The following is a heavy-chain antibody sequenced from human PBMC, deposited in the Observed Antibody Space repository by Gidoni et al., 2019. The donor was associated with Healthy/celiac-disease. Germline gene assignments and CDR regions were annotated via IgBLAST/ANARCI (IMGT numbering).Heavy chain of an antibody. D-gene: IGHD3-22*01. CDR2: ISGSGGST. CDR3: AKARGYYDPLL. J-gene: IGHJ4*02. CDR1: GFTFSSYA. V-gene: IGHV3-23*04. Sequence: EVQLVESGGGLVQPGGSLRLSCAASGFTFSSYAMRWVRQAPGKGLGWVSAISGSGGSTYYSDSVKGQFTISRDNSKNTLYLQMNSLRAEDTAVYYCAKARGYYDPLLWCQGTLVTVSS.